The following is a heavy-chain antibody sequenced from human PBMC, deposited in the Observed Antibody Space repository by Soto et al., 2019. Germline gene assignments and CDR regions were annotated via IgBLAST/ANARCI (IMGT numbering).Heavy chain of an antibody. D-gene: IGHD6-19*01. CDR1: GFTFDDYA. Sequence: EVQLVESGGGLVQPGRSLRLSCAASGFTFDDYAMHWVRQAPGKGLEWVSGISWNSGSIGYADSVKGRFTISRDNAKNSLYLQMNSLRAEDTALYYCAKDCFSSVAGTFFEGDAFDIWGQGTMVTVSS. V-gene: IGHV3-9*01. J-gene: IGHJ3*02. CDR3: AKDCFSSVAGTFFEGDAFDI. CDR2: ISWNSGSI.